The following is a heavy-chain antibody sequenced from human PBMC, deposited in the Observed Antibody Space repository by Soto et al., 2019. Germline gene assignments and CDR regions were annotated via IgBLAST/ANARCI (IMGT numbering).Heavy chain of an antibody. CDR3: AREGMDAFDI. CDR1: RFTFTSSS. CDR2: IDPGSGNT. Sequence: GAPVKVSSKASRFTFTSSSLQSVRQAPGQGLEWIGWIDPGSGNTSYAQKFQGRVTMTRDMSTSTVYMELSSLRSEDTAVYYCAREGMDAFDIWGQGTMVTVSS. J-gene: IGHJ3*02. V-gene: IGHV1-58*01.